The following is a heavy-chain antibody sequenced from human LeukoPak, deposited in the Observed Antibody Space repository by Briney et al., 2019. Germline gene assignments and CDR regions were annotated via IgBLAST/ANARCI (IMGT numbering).Heavy chain of an antibody. J-gene: IGHJ4*02. D-gene: IGHD6-13*01. CDR1: GGTFSSYA. CDR3: AKDSRTAAGKLYYFDY. V-gene: IGHV1-3*01. CDR2: INAGNGNT. Sequence: ASVKVSCKASGGTFSSYAISWVRQAPGQRLEWMGWINAGNGNTKYSQKFQGRVTITRDTSASTAYMELSSLRSEDTAVYYCAKDSRTAAGKLYYFDYWGQGTLVTVSS.